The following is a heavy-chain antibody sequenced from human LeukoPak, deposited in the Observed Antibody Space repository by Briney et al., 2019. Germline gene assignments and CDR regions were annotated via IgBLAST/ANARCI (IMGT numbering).Heavy chain of an antibody. V-gene: IGHV3-30*02. CDR3: AKAAGKSYLPFDY. Sequence: GGSLRLSCAASGFTFSSYGMHWVRQAPGKGLEWVAFIRYDGSNKYYADSVKGRFTISRDNSKNTLYLQMNSLRAEDTAVYYCAKAAGKSYLPFDYWGQGTLVTVSS. J-gene: IGHJ4*02. CDR1: GFTFSSYG. D-gene: IGHD1-26*01. CDR2: IRYDGSNK.